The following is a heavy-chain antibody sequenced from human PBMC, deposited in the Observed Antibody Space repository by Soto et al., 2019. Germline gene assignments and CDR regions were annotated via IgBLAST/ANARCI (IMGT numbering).Heavy chain of an antibody. V-gene: IGHV3-23*01. D-gene: IGHD2-15*01. Sequence: GGSLRLSCAASGFTFSSYAMSWVRQAPGKGLEWVSAISGSGGSTYYADSVKGRFTISRDNSKNTLYLQMNSLRAEDTAVYYCAKDPGFGGGSCYDCSPGPFDYWGQGTLVTVSS. J-gene: IGHJ4*02. CDR3: AKDPGFGGGSCYDCSPGPFDY. CDR1: GFTFSSYA. CDR2: ISGSGGST.